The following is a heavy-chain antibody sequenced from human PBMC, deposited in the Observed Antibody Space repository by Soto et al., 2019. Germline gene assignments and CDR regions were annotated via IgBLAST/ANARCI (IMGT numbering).Heavy chain of an antibody. Sequence: EVQILESGGGLVQPGGSLRLSGAASGFTFSSYAMYWVRQAPGKGLAWVSGISDSGTGTYYEDSVKGRFTISRDNSKNTVYLQMKSLRAEDTAVYYCAKDHTVVIRDAFDIWGQGTMVNVAS. CDR1: GFTFSSYA. CDR2: ISDSGTGT. D-gene: IGHD3-22*01. J-gene: IGHJ3*02. V-gene: IGHV3-23*01. CDR3: AKDHTVVIRDAFDI.